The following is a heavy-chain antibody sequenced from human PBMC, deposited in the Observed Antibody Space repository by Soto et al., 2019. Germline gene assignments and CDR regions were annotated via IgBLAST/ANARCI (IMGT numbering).Heavy chain of an antibody. V-gene: IGHV3-73*01. CDR2: VRSKPNNYAT. Sequence: GGSLRLSCAASGFTFSASAMHWVRQASGKGLEWVGRVRSKPNNYATDYAASVKGRFTISRDDSKNMAYLQMNSLETEDTAVYYCISISFSSGYYYWGQGTLVTVSS. CDR1: GFTFSASA. J-gene: IGHJ4*02. D-gene: IGHD3-22*01. CDR3: ISISFSSGYYY.